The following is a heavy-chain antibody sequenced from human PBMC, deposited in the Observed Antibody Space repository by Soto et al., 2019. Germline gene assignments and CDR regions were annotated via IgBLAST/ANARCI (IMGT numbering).Heavy chain of an antibody. J-gene: IGHJ4*02. Sequence: QVQLQQWGAGLLKPSATLSLTCAVYGGSFSGYYWSWIRQSPGKGLEWIGEINHSGSTNYTPSLKSRVTISVDTSKNQVSLKRSSVTAADTAVYYCARTTAFVSGTYPPAHFDYWGQGTRVTVSS. CDR1: GGSFSGYY. CDR2: INHSGST. D-gene: IGHD3-16*01. V-gene: IGHV4-34*01. CDR3: ARTTAFVSGTYPPAHFDY.